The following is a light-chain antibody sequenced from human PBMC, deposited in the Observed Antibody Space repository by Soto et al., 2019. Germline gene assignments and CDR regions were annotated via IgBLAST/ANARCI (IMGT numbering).Light chain of an antibody. V-gene: IGLV7-46*01. CDR3: LLSYNAARV. CDR1: TGAVTSNQH. CDR2: DTS. Sequence: QAVVTQEPSLTVSPGGTVTLTCGSSTGAVTSNQHPYWFQQKAGQAPRTLIYDTSNKHSWTPARFSGSLRGDKAALTLSGAQPEDEAQYYCLLSYNAARVFGGGTQLTVL. J-gene: IGLJ2*01.